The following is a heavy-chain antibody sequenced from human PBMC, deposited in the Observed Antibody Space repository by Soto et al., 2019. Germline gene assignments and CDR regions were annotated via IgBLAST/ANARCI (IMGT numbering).Heavy chain of an antibody. CDR2: IYWDDDK. V-gene: IGHV2-5*02. Sequence: QITLKESGPTLVKPTQTLTLTCTFSGFSLSTSVVGVGWIRQPRGKALEWLAVIYWDDDKRYSPSLKSSLTITKDTSKNQVVLTMTNMDPVDTATYYCARSCSGGGCYPNCYYGMDVWGQGTTVTVSS. J-gene: IGHJ6*02. D-gene: IGHD2-15*01. CDR1: GFSLSTSVVG. CDR3: ARSCSGGGCYPNCYYGMDV.